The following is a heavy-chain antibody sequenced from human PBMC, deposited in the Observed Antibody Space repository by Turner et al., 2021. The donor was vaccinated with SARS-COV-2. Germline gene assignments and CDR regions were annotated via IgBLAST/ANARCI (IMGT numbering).Heavy chain of an antibody. D-gene: IGHD5-18*01. CDR3: ARDLEGAMVTYYYGMDV. CDR2: IWYDGSNK. J-gene: IGHJ6*02. CDR1: GFTFSSYG. Sequence: QEQLVESGGGVVQPGRSLRLSCAAFGFTFSSYGMHWVRQAPGKGLEWVAVIWYDGSNKYYADSVKGRFTISRDNSKNTLYLQMNSLRAEDTAEYYCARDLEGAMVTYYYGMDVWGQGTTVTVSS. V-gene: IGHV3-33*01.